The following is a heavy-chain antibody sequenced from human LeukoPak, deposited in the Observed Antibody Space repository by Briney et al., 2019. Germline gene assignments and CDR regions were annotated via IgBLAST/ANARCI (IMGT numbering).Heavy chain of an antibody. CDR1: GLDFSLSS. CDR3: ATTNVLLWFGELSKTAYFDY. V-gene: IGHV4-34*01. D-gene: IGHD3-10*01. Sequence: PGGSLRLSCVASGLDFSLSSMNYFRQAPGKGLEWLGEVNHSGSTNYNPSLKSRVTISVDTSKNQFSLKLSSVTAADTAVYYCATTNVLLWFGELSKTAYFDYWGQGTLVTVSS. CDR2: VNHSGST. J-gene: IGHJ4*02.